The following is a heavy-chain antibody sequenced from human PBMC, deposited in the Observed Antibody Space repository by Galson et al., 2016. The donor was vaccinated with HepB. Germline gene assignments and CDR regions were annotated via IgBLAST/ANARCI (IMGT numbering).Heavy chain of an antibody. J-gene: IGHJ1*01. D-gene: IGHD2-2*01. CDR1: GFTFSSYG. CDR3: AKDPYAVVSRPEYFQH. Sequence: SLRLSCAASGFTFSSYGIHWVRQAPGKGLEWVAVISHDGNNKFYADSVKGRFTISRDNSKNTLILQLNSLRAEDTAVYYCAKDPYAVVSRPEYFQHWGQGTLVTVSS. CDR2: ISHDGNNK. V-gene: IGHV3-30*18.